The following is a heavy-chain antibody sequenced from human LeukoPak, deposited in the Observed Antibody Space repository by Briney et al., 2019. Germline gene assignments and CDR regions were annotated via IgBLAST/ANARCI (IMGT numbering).Heavy chain of an antibody. D-gene: IGHD1-26*01. CDR1: GGALSSSSNV. J-gene: IGHJ4*02. CDR3: ARLTPYSGSPLGDY. Sequence: ESGPGLFHPSAPLSLTFTVSGGALSSSSNVWGWIRQPPVKGLEWIGIISYSGSTYYNPSLKSRVTISVDTSKNQFSLKLSSVTAADTAVYYCARLTPYSGSPLGDYWGQGTLVTVSS. CDR2: ISYSGST. V-gene: IGHV4-39*01.